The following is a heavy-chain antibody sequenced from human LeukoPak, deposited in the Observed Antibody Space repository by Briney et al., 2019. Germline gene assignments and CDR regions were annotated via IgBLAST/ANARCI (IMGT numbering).Heavy chain of an antibody. J-gene: IGHJ3*02. Sequence: GGSLRLSCAASGFTFSTNTMNWVRQAPGKGLEWVSSISSSSTYIYHADSVKGRFTISRDNAKKSLYLQMDSLGDEDTAVYYCTRGSRDCSNGVCYAFDIWGQGTTVTVS. CDR2: ISSSSTYI. V-gene: IGHV3-21*01. CDR1: GFTFSTNT. CDR3: TRGSRDCSNGVCYAFDI. D-gene: IGHD2-8*01.